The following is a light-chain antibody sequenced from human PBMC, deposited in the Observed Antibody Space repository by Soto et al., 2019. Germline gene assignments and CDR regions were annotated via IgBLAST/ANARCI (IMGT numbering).Light chain of an antibody. J-gene: IGKJ1*01. CDR2: GAS. CDR3: QQYGSSPWT. Sequence: EIVMTQSPATLSVSPGERATLSCRASQSVSSNLAWYQHKPGQAPRLLIYGASNRATGIPDRISGSGSGTDFTLTISRLEPEDFAVYYCQQYGSSPWTFGQGTKVDIK. V-gene: IGKV3-20*01. CDR1: QSVSSN.